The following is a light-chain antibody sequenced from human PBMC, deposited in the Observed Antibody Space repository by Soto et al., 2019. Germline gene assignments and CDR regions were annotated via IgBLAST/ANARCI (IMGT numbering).Light chain of an antibody. Sequence: EIVMTQSPATLSVSPGKRVTLSCRASQTVSSDLAWYQQKPGQAPRLLIYRASTRATGIPARFSGSGSGTEFTLTISSLQSEDFAVYYCQQYNNWPRTFGQGTKLEI. V-gene: IGKV3-15*01. CDR2: RAS. J-gene: IGKJ2*01. CDR3: QQYNNWPRT. CDR1: QTVSSD.